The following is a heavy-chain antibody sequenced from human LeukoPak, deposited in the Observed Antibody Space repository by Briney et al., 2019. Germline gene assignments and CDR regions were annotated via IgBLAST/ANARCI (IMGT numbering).Heavy chain of an antibody. J-gene: IGHJ4*02. D-gene: IGHD3-22*01. CDR3: AKLTVQSSGYPVDY. V-gene: IGHV3-23*01. Sequence: GGSLRLSCAASGFTFSSYGMSWVRQAPGKGLEWVSAISGSGGSTYYADSVKGRFTISRDNSKNTLYLQMNSLRAEDTAVYYCAKLTVQSSGYPVDYWGQGTLVTVSS. CDR1: GFTFSSYG. CDR2: ISGSGGST.